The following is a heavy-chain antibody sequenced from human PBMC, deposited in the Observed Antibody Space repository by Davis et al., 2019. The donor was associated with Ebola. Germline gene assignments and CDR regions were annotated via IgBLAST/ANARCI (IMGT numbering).Heavy chain of an antibody. CDR3: AGTVTTPYFDY. J-gene: IGHJ4*02. CDR1: GGSISSGYY. D-gene: IGHD4-17*01. V-gene: IGHV4-38-2*01. Sequence: SETLSLTCAVSGGSISSGYYWGWIRQPPGKGLEWIGSIYHSGSTYYNPSLKSRVTISVDTSKNQFSLKLSSVTAADTAVYYCAGTVTTPYFDYWGQGTLVTVSS. CDR2: IYHSGST.